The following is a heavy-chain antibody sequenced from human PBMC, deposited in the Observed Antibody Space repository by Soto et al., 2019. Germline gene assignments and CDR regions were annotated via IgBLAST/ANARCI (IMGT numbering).Heavy chain of an antibody. V-gene: IGHV4-31*03. CDR3: ARDYLVIPHRVIDY. D-gene: IGHD2-15*01. J-gene: IGHJ4*02. CDR1: GGSIRSGCYY. Sequence: SETLSLTCTVSGGSIRSGCYYWSWIRQHPGKGLEWIGYIYYSGSTYYNPSLKSRVTISVDNSKNTLYLQMNSLRAEDTAVYYCARDYLVIPHRVIDYWGQGTLVTVSS. CDR2: IYYSGST.